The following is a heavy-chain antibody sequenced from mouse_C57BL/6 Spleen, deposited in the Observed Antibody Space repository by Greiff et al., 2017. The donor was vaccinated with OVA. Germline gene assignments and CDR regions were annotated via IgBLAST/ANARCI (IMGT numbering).Heavy chain of an antibody. J-gene: IGHJ4*01. Sequence: VQLQQSGPELVKPGASVKMSCKASGYTFTDYNMPWVKQSHGKSLEWIGYINPNNGGTSYNQQFKGKATLTVQQSSSTAYMCLRSLTSEASAVYDCARPRNWDGAMDYWGQGTSVTVSS. D-gene: IGHD4-1*01. CDR3: ARPRNWDGAMDY. CDR1: GYTFTDYN. CDR2: INPNNGGT. V-gene: IGHV1-22*01.